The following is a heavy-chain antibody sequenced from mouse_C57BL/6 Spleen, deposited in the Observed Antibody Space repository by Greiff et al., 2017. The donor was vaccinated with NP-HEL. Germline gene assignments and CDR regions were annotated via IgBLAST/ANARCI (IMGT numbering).Heavy chain of an antibody. J-gene: IGHJ1*03. CDR1: GYTFTDYY. D-gene: IGHD2-4*01. CDR2: INPYNGGT. V-gene: IGHV1-19*01. Sequence: EVQLQQSGPVLVKPGASVKMSCKASGYTFTDYYMNWVKQSHGKSLEWIGVINPYNGGTSYNQKFKGKATLTVDKSSSTAYMELNSLTSEDSAVYYCARNDYDGSYWYFDVWGTGTTVTVSS. CDR3: ARNDYDGSYWYFDV.